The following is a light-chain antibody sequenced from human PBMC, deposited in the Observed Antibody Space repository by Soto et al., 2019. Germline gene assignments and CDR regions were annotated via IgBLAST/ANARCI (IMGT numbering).Light chain of an antibody. Sequence: EIVLTQSPATLSLSPGEGATLSCRASQSVSSKLAWYQQKPGQAPRLLIYGASTRATGIPARFSGSGSGTDFTLTISSLEPEDSAVYYCQQRHMWPITFGQGTRLEIK. CDR2: GAS. CDR3: QQRHMWPIT. J-gene: IGKJ5*01. V-gene: IGKV3-11*01. CDR1: QSVSSK.